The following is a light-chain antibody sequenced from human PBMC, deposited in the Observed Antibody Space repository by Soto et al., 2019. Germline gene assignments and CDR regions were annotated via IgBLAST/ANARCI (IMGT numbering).Light chain of an antibody. Sequence: EIVLTQSPGTLSLSPGERATLSCRASQSISSSELAWYQHKPDQAPRLLVYSASSKPTGVPGRFSGSGPGTDFPLTSSRLEPEVFAVYYCQHSRRSSRLPFGGDTKVEIK. V-gene: IGKV3-20*01. CDR1: QSISSSE. J-gene: IGKJ4*02. CDR2: SAS. CDR3: QHSRRSSRLP.